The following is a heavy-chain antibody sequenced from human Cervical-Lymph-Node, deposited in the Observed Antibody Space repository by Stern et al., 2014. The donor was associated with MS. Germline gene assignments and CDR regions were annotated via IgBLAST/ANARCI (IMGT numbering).Heavy chain of an antibody. CDR2: IYYNGRT. D-gene: IGHD3-3*01. CDR3: ARESAPPPWDYDFWSAYRTQPGYYGMEV. J-gene: IGHJ6*02. Sequence: QVQLQESGPGLVKPSETLSLICTVSGGSMSSYYWNWIRQPPGKGLEWIGYIYYNGRTSYNPSLKSRVTISVETSMNQFALKVTSVTAADTAVYYCARESAPPPWDYDFWSAYRTQPGYYGMEVWGQGTTVTVSS. V-gene: IGHV4-59*01. CDR1: GGSMSSYY.